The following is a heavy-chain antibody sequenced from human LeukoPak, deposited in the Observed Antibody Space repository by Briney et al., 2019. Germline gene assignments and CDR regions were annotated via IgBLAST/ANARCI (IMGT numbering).Heavy chain of an antibody. CDR1: GGSIISYF. CDR3: ARGGVTTIAQYDY. V-gene: IGHV4-59*01. J-gene: IGHJ4*02. Sequence: SETLSLACTVSGGSIISYFWSWIRQPPGKGPEWIGYIFDSGTTNYNPSTNYNPSLKSRVTVSLDTSKNHFSLKLSSVTAADTAVYFCARGGVTTIAQYDYWGQGILVTVSS. CDR2: IFDSGTTNYNPST. D-gene: IGHD5-12*01.